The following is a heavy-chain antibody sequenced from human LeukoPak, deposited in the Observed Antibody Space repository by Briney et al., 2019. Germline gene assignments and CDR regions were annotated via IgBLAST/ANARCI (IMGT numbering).Heavy chain of an antibody. Sequence: PSETLSLTCTVSCGSISSYYWSWIRQPPGKGLEWIGYIYYSGSTNYNPSLKSRVTISVDTSKNQFSLKLSSVTAADTAVYYCARDGEAAAFDYWGQGTLVTVSS. CDR1: CGSISSYY. J-gene: IGHJ4*02. D-gene: IGHD6-13*01. CDR2: IYYSGST. CDR3: ARDGEAAAFDY. V-gene: IGHV4-59*01.